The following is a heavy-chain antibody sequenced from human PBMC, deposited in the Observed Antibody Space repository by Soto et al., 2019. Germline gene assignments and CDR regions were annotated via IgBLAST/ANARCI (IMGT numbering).Heavy chain of an antibody. CDR1: GFTLSGSA. V-gene: IGHV1-58*01. Sequence: QTHLVQSGPEEKKPGTSVKVSCKASGFTLSGSAVQWVRQARGQRPEWIGWIVVGTTNINYAQKFQGRVTFTTDMSTSTVYMDLSSLTSEDTAVYCCAAGMYVRYSDYCGQGTVVTVSS. D-gene: IGHD2-8*01. J-gene: IGHJ4*02. CDR3: AAGMYVRYSDY. CDR2: IVVGTTNI.